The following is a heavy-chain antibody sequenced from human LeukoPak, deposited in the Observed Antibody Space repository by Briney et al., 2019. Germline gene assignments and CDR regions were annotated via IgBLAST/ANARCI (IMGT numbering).Heavy chain of an antibody. CDR3: ARTSGGYCSGGRCWDYYYYMDV. Sequence: PSETLSLTCAVYGGSFSDYYWTWIRQTPGKGLEWIGEVFHSGTTNYNPSLKSRVTMSLDTSKNQFSLKLSSVTAADTAVYYCARTSGGYCSGGRCWDYYYYMDVWGKGTTVTVSS. CDR2: VFHSGTT. CDR1: GGSFSDYY. V-gene: IGHV4-34*12. D-gene: IGHD2-15*01. J-gene: IGHJ6*03.